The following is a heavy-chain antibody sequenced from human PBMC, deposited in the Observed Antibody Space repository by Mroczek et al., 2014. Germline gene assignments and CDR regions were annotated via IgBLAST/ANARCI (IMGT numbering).Heavy chain of an antibody. V-gene: IGHV4-61*02. CDR3: ARDRMGIYHWYFDL. Sequence: QVQLVESGPGLVKPSQTLSLTCTVSGGSISSGSYYWSWIRQPAGKGLEWIGRIYTSGSTNYNPSLKSRVTMSVDTSKNQFSLKLSSVTAADTAVYYCARDRMGIYHWYFDLWGRGTLVTVSS. CDR1: GGSISSGSYY. J-gene: IGHJ2*01. CDR2: IYTSGST. D-gene: IGHD7-27*01.